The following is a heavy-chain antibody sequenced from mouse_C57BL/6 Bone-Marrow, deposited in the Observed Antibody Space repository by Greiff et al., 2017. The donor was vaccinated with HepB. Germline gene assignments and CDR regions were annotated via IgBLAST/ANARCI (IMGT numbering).Heavy chain of an antibody. CDR3: ARGYGYGGGYYAMDY. CDR1: GYTFTSYW. Sequence: QVQLQQPGAELVRPGTSVKLSCKASGYTFTSYWMHWVKQRPGQGLEWIGVIDPSDSYTNYNQKFKGKATLTVATSSSPAYMQLSSLTSEDSAVYYCARGYGYGGGYYAMDYWGQGTSVTVSS. CDR2: IDPSDSYT. D-gene: IGHD2-2*01. V-gene: IGHV1-59*01. J-gene: IGHJ4*01.